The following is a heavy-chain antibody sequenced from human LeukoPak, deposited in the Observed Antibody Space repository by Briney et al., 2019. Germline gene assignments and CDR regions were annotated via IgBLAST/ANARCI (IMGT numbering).Heavy chain of an antibody. CDR3: ARAPGGSSTGGYMDV. J-gene: IGHJ6*03. V-gene: IGHV1-69*04. CDR2: IIPILGIA. D-gene: IGHD2-2*01. Sequence: SVKVSCKASGGTFSSYAISWVRRAPGQGLEWMGRIIPILGIANYAQKFQGRVTITADESTSTAYMELSSLRSEDTAVYYCARAPGGSSTGGYMDVWGKGTTVTVSS. CDR1: GGTFSSYA.